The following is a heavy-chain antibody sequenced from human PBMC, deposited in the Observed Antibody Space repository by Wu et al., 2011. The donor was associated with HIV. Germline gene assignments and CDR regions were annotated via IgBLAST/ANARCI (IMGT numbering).Heavy chain of an antibody. J-gene: IGHJ4*02. Sequence: QVQLVQSGAEVRKPGASVKVSCKASGYTFSGYYIHWVRQAPGQGLEWMGWINPKIGGTNYAHKFQGRVTMTRDTSISTAFMELSRLTSDDTAVYYCARDWGGTLVVYLLDSWGQGTLVTVSS. D-gene: IGHD2-8*02. V-gene: IGHV1-2*07. CDR1: GYTFSGYY. CDR2: INPKIGGT. CDR3: ARDWGGTLVVYLLDS.